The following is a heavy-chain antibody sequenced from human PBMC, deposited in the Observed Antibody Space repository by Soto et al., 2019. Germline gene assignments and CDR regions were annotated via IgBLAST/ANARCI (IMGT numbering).Heavy chain of an antibody. V-gene: IGHV1-3*01. Sequence: QVQLVQSGAEVKKPGASVKVSCKASGYTFTSYAMHWVRQAPGQRLEWMGWINAGNGNTKYSQKFQGRVTITRDTSASTAYMEMSSLRSEDTAVYYCASDSSVSYYYDGMDVWGQGTTVTVSS. CDR3: ASDSSVSYYYDGMDV. J-gene: IGHJ6*02. CDR1: GYTFTSYA. D-gene: IGHD3-22*01. CDR2: INAGNGNT.